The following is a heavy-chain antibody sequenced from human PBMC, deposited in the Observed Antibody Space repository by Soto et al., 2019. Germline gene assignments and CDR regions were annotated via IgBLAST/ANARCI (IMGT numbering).Heavy chain of an antibody. Sequence: QVQLQESGPGLVKPSQTLSLTCTVSGGSISSGGYYWSWIRQHPGKGLEWIGYIYYSGSTYYNPSLKSRVSISVDTSKNQFSLKLSSVTAADTAVYYCARGEVGSSTSCYPYWGQGTLVTVSS. V-gene: IGHV4-31*03. D-gene: IGHD2-2*01. CDR2: IYYSGST. CDR1: GGSISSGGYY. J-gene: IGHJ4*02. CDR3: ARGEVGSSTSCYPY.